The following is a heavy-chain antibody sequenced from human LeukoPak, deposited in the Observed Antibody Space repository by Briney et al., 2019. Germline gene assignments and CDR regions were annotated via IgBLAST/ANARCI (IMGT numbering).Heavy chain of an antibody. J-gene: IGHJ4*02. V-gene: IGHV1-18*01. CDR3: ASFLGVNYYDSSDY. CDR1: GYRFSDYY. D-gene: IGHD3-22*01. Sequence: ASVKVSCKASGYRFSDYYIHWVRQAPGQGFEWMGWISAYNGNTIYAQKFQGRVTMTEDTSTDTAYMELSSLRSEDTAVYYCASFLGVNYYDSSDYWGQGTLVTVSS. CDR2: ISAYNGNT.